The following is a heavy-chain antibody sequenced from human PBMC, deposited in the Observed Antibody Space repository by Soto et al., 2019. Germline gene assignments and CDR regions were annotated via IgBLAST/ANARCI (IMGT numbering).Heavy chain of an antibody. V-gene: IGHV3-23*01. Sequence: EVQLLESGGGLVQPGGSLRPSCAASGFPFSSRAMGWVRQAPGKGLEWVSAISGSGTITYYADSVKGRFTISRDTSKNTLYLQMNSLRADDTAVYYCAEWARYCSGADCRAWGQGTLVTVSS. CDR1: GFPFSSRA. J-gene: IGHJ5*02. CDR2: ISGSGTIT. CDR3: AEWARYCSGADCRA. D-gene: IGHD2-15*01.